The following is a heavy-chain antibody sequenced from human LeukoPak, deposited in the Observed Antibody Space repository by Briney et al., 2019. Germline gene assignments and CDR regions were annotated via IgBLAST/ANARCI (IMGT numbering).Heavy chain of an antibody. CDR1: GGSLSSYY. CDR3: ARVRYDFWSGYYGAYEGSKEFDY. D-gene: IGHD3-3*01. CDR2: IYYSGST. J-gene: IGHJ4*02. V-gene: IGHV4-59*01. Sequence: SETLSLTCTVSGGSLSSYYWSWLRQPPGKGLEWIGYIYYSGSTNYNPSLTSRVTISVDTSKNQFSLKLSSVTAADTAVYYCARVRYDFWSGYYGAYEGSKEFDYWGQGTLVTVSS.